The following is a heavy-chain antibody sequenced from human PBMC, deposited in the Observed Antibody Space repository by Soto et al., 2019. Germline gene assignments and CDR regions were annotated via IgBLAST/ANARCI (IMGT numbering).Heavy chain of an antibody. CDR3: VRDGTKTLRDWFDP. V-gene: IGHV4-4*07. J-gene: IGHJ5*02. Sequence: SETLSLTCTVSGGSTSSVNYWSWIRQPAGKGLEWIGRIYASGTTDYNPSLKSRVTMSVDTSKKQFSLKLRSVTAAGTAVYYCVRDGTKTLRDWFDPWGQGISVTVSS. CDR2: IYASGTT. D-gene: IGHD1-1*01. CDR1: GGSTSSVNY.